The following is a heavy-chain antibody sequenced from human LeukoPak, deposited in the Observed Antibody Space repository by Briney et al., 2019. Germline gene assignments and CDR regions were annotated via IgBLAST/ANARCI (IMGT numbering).Heavy chain of an antibody. J-gene: IGHJ6*02. D-gene: IGHD3-10*01. Sequence: GASVKVSCKASGYTFTSYGISWVRQAPGQGLEWMGWISAYNGNTNYAQKLQGRVTMTTDTSTSTAYMELRSLRSDDTAVYYCARDRDGDYYYYGMDVWGQGTTVTVSS. CDR1: GYTFTSYG. V-gene: IGHV1-18*01. CDR2: ISAYNGNT. CDR3: ARDRDGDYYYYGMDV.